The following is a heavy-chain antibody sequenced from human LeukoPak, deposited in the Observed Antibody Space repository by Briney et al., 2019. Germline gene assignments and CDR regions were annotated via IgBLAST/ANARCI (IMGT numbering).Heavy chain of an antibody. CDR2: VIHSGST. J-gene: IGHJ4*02. CDR1: GGSFSIYY. V-gene: IGHV4-34*12. D-gene: IGHD5-12*01. CDR3: AIGERFSGFNY. Sequence: SETLSLTCTLYGGSFSIYYCNWIRQPPGKGLEWVGEVIHSGSTNYNASLKGRLTISVDTSKNQFSLSLNYVTAADTAVYYCAIGERFSGFNYWGQGTLVTVSS.